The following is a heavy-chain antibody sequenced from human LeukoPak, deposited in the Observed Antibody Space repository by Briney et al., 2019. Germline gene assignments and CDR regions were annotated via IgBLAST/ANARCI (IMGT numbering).Heavy chain of an antibody. CDR2: XXHSGST. V-gene: IGHV4-34*01. CDR3: ARLGTYCTSTSCYPDAFDI. CDR1: GGSFSGYY. D-gene: IGHD2-2*01. Sequence: PSETLSLTCAVYGGSFSGYYWSWIRQPPGKGXXXXXXXXHSGSTNYNPSXXSRXTISVXTSKNQFSLKLSSVTAADTAVYYCARLGTYCTSTSCYPDAFDIWGQGTMVTVSS. J-gene: IGHJ3*02.